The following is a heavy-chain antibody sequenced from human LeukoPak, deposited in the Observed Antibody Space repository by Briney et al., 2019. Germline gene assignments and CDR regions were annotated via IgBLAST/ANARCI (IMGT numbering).Heavy chain of an antibody. J-gene: IGHJ5*02. CDR2: ISFYNGNT. V-gene: IGHV1-18*01. CDR1: GYIFTSYG. CDR3: ARDINGYYYDSHGYYPTDL. Sequence: ASVKVSCKASGYIFTSYGISWVRQAPGQGLEWMGWISFYNGNTNYLQRLQGRVTMTTDTSTTTAYMELRSLRSDDTAVYYCARDINGYYYDSHGYYPTDLWGQGTLVTVSS. D-gene: IGHD3-22*01.